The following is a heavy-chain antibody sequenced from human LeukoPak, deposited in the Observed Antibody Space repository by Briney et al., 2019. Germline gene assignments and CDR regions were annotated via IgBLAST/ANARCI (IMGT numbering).Heavy chain of an antibody. Sequence: GGSLRLSCAASGFTFSASAMHWVRQASGKGLEWVGRIRSKANSYATAYAVSVNGRFTISRDDSKSTAYLQMNTLKTEDTAVYYCTTRPPDSSSPYFFDFWGQGTLATVSS. CDR3: TTRPPDSSSPYFFDF. CDR1: GFTFSASA. J-gene: IGHJ4*02. CDR2: IRSKANSYAT. V-gene: IGHV3-73*01. D-gene: IGHD6-13*01.